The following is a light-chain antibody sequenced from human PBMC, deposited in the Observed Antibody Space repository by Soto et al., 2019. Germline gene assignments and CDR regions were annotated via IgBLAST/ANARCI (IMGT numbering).Light chain of an antibody. CDR1: QSVSSH. Sequence: EIVMTQSPATLSVSPGEGATVSCRASQSVSSHLAWYQHKPGQAPRLLFYDASTRATGIPARFSGSGSGTEFTLTITSLRPEDFGVYYCQQYRSWPRTFGQGTKVDIK. CDR2: DAS. CDR3: QQYRSWPRT. J-gene: IGKJ1*01. V-gene: IGKV3-15*01.